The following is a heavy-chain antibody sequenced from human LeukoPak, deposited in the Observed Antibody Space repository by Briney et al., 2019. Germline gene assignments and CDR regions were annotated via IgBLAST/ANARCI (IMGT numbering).Heavy chain of an antibody. V-gene: IGHV4-61*02. D-gene: IGHD3-10*01. J-gene: IGHJ4*02. CDR2: IYTSGST. CDR1: GGSISSGSYY. Sequence: PSETLSLTGTVPGGSISSGSYYWSWIRQPAGKGLEWIGRIYTSGSTNYNPSLKSRVTISVDTSKNQFSLKLSSVTAADTAVYYCARSLWFGELLPDYWGQGTLVTVSS. CDR3: ARSLWFGELLPDY.